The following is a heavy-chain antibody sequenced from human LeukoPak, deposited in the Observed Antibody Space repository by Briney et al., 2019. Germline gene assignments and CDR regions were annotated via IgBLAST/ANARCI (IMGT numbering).Heavy chain of an antibody. Sequence: GGSLRLSCAASGFTFSSYAMSWVRQAPGKGLEWVSGTSSSGGTSTYYADSVRGRFTISRDNSKNTLYLQMNSLRVEDTAVYYCAKGYSSGSLGYFDYWGQGTLVTVSS. CDR1: GFTFSSYA. D-gene: IGHD3-22*01. CDR3: AKGYSSGSLGYFDY. CDR2: TSSSGGTST. J-gene: IGHJ4*02. V-gene: IGHV3-23*01.